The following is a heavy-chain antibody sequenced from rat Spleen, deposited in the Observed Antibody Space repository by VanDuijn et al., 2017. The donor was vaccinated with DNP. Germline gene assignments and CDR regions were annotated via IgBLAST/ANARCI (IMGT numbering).Heavy chain of an antibody. CDR3: ARWGGSYADYFDY. CDR1: GFTFSDYN. V-gene: IGHV5S10*01. CDR2: IIYDGSRT. J-gene: IGHJ2*01. Sequence: EVQLVESGGGLVQPGRSLKLSCAASGFTFSDYNMAWVRQAPKKGLEWVATIIYDGSRTYYRDSVKGRFTISRDNARNTLYLQMNSLRSEDMATYYCARWGGSYADYFDYWGQGVMVTVSS. D-gene: IGHD1-3*01.